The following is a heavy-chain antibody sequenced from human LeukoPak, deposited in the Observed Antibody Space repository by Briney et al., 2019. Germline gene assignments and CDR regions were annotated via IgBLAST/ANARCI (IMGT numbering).Heavy chain of an antibody. CDR2: MSPNSGYS. CDR1: GYTFTSYD. V-gene: IGHV1-8*01. CDR3: ARGGSTIFGVGEPNYMDV. J-gene: IGHJ6*03. Sequence: ASVKVSCKASGYTFTSYDINWVRQATGQGLEWMGRMSPNSGYSVYAQKFQGRVTMTTNTSIVTAYMEVSSLRSEDTAVYYCARGGSTIFGVGEPNYMDVWGKGTTVTVSS. D-gene: IGHD3-3*01.